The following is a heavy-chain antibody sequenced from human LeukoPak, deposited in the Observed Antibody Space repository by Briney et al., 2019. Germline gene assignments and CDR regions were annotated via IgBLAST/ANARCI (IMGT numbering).Heavy chain of an antibody. Sequence: ASVKVSCKASGYTFTSYYMHWVRQAPGQGLEWMGIINPSGGSTSYAQKFQGRVTMTRDTSTSTVYMELSSLRSEDTAVYCCAKPNYDFWSGYVLFDYWGQGTLVTVSS. J-gene: IGHJ4*02. D-gene: IGHD3-3*01. CDR1: GYTFTSYY. CDR3: AKPNYDFWSGYVLFDY. CDR2: INPSGGST. V-gene: IGHV1-46*01.